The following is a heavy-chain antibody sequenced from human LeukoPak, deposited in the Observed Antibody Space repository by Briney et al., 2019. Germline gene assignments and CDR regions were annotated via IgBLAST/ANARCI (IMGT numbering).Heavy chain of an antibody. CDR2: ISYDGSNK. CDR3: ARDPYSSSWNWFDP. V-gene: IGHV3-30*04. Sequence: GRSLRLSCAASGFTFSSYAMHWVRQAPGKGLEWVAVISYDGSNKYYADSVKGRFTISRDNSKNTLYLQMNILRAEDTAVYYCARDPYSSSWNWFDPWGQGTLVTVSS. CDR1: GFTFSSYA. D-gene: IGHD6-13*01. J-gene: IGHJ5*02.